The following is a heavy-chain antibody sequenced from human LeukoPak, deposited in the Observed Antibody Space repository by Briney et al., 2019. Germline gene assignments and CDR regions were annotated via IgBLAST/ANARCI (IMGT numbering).Heavy chain of an antibody. CDR3: ARDPSNSGYDYLYYFDY. D-gene: IGHD5-12*01. CDR1: GYTFTGYY. CDR2: INPDNGGT. J-gene: IGHJ4*02. Sequence: ASVKVSCKATGYTFTGYYMHWVRQAPGQGLEWMGWINPDNGGTNYAQKFQGRVTMTRDMSISTAYMELSRLRSDDTAVYYCARDPSNSGYDYLYYFDYWGQGTLVTVSS. V-gene: IGHV1-2*02.